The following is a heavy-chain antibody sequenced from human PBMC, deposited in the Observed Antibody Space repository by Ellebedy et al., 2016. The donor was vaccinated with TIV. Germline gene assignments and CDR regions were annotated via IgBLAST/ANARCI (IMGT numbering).Heavy chain of an antibody. J-gene: IGHJ5*02. Sequence: AASVKVSCKTSGYTFTNYNMQWVRQAPGQGLEWMGIINPRGGDTIYAQKFQGRVTMTRDTSTRTVNMELSSLRSEDTALYYCVRDVIIVPARWFDPWGQGTLVTVSS. D-gene: IGHD2-2*01. CDR1: GYTFTNYN. V-gene: IGHV1-46*01. CDR3: VRDVIIVPARWFDP. CDR2: INPRGGDT.